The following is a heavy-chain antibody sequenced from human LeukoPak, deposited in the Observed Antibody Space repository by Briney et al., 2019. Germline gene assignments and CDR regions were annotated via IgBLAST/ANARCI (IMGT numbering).Heavy chain of an antibody. J-gene: IGHJ4*02. D-gene: IGHD7-27*01. CDR3: ASRKLGNDY. CDR2: ISYDGSNK. Sequence: GGSLRLSCAASGFTFSNYGMHWVRQAPGKGLEWVAVISYDGSNKYYADSVKGRFTISRDNSKNTLYLQMNTLRAEDTAVYYCASRKLGNDYWGQGTLVTVSS. V-gene: IGHV3-30*03. CDR1: GFTFSNYG.